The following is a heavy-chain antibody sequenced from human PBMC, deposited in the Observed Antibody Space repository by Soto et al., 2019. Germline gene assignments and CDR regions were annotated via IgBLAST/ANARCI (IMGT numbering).Heavy chain of an antibody. CDR1: GCTFTSYG. Sequence: GASVKVSCKASGCTFTSYGISWVRQAPGQGLEWMGWISAYNGNTNYAQKLQGRVTMTTDTSTSTAYMELRSLRSDDTAVYYCARGPDAYYYDSSGYYYESDYWGQGTLVTVSS. CDR2: ISAYNGNT. CDR3: ARGPDAYYYDSSGYYYESDY. J-gene: IGHJ4*02. D-gene: IGHD3-22*01. V-gene: IGHV1-18*01.